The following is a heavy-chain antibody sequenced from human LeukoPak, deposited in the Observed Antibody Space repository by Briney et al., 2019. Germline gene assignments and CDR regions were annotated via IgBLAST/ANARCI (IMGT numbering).Heavy chain of an antibody. CDR3: ARGGAAAGTAPGYYYGMDV. Sequence: ASVKVSCKASGYTFTGYYMHWVRQAPGQALEWMGWINPNSGGTNYAQKFQGRVTMTRDTSISTAYMELSRLRSDDTAVYYCARGGAAAGTAPGYYYGMDVWGQGTTVTVSS. D-gene: IGHD6-13*01. CDR1: GYTFTGYY. V-gene: IGHV1-2*02. J-gene: IGHJ6*02. CDR2: INPNSGGT.